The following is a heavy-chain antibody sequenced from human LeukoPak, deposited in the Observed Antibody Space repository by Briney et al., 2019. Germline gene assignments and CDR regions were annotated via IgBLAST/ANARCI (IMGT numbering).Heavy chain of an antibody. CDR3: AKDYGKDSSGWYDY. D-gene: IGHD6-19*01. V-gene: IGHV3-9*01. CDR2: ISWNSGSI. J-gene: IGHJ4*02. Sequence: GRSLRLSCAASGFTFDDYAMHWVRQAPGKGPEWVSGISWNSGSIGYADSVKGRFTISRDNAKNSLYLQMNSLRAEDTALYYCAKDYGKDSSGWYDYWGQGTLVTVSS. CDR1: GFTFDDYA.